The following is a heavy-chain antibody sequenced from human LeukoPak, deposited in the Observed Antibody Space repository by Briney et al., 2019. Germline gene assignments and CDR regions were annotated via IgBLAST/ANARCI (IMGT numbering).Heavy chain of an antibody. J-gene: IGHJ4*02. CDR1: GFTFSSAA. D-gene: IGHD3-22*01. Sequence: GGSLRLSCAASGFTFSSAAMTWVRQAPGKGLEWVSTITGSDDRTYYADSGKGRFTISRDFSKNTLLLQMNSLRVEDTAIYYCAKGPQVGSGYHPDYWGQGTLVTVSS. V-gene: IGHV3-23*01. CDR3: AKGPQVGSGYHPDY. CDR2: ITGSDDRT.